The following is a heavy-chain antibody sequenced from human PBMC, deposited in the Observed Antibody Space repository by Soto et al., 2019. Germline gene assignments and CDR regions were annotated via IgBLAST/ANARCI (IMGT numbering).Heavy chain of an antibody. D-gene: IGHD1-7*01. V-gene: IGHV3-30*03. J-gene: IGHJ5*02. Sequence: GGSLRLSCAASGFTFSSHGMNWVRQAPGRGLEWVAGLSYDGSDKNYADSVQGRFTISRDNSKNTLYLQMNSPRVEDTAVYYCARGIGNNWNYVWFDPWGQGTLVTVSS. CDR3: ARGIGNNWNYVWFDP. CDR1: GFTFSSHG. CDR2: LSYDGSDK.